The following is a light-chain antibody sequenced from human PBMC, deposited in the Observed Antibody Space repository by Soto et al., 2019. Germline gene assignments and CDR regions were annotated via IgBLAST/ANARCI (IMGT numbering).Light chain of an antibody. V-gene: IGLV2-14*01. CDR1: STDVGGYNY. CDR3: GSYSSTYTPFV. CDR2: EVT. J-gene: IGLJ1*01. Sequence: QSALAQPSSVSGSPGQSITISCTGTSTDVGGYNYVSWYQHHSGKAPKLLIYEVTNRPSGISDRFSGSNSVNTASRTISGLQAEDESDYYCGSYSSTYTPFVFGPGTKVTVL.